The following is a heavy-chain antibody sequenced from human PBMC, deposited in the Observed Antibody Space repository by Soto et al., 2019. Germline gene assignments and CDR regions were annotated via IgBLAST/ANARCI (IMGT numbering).Heavy chain of an antibody. D-gene: IGHD1-7*01. CDR1: GFTFSSYW. V-gene: IGHV3-74*01. J-gene: IGHJ4*01. CDR3: ARDNWNSY. Sequence: EVQLVESGGGLVQPGGSVRLSCAASGFTFSSYWMHWVRQAPGKGLMWVSRIHNDGSTKRYADSVKGRFTISRDNAKNTLYLQMSSLRVEDTAVYYCARDNWNSYWGQGTLVTVSS. CDR2: IHNDGSTK.